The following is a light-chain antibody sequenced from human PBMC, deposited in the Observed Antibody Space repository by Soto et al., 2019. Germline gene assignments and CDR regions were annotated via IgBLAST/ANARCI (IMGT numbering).Light chain of an antibody. CDR1: STDVDGYDY. CDR3: SSYTSSAPFYD. CDR2: DVN. V-gene: IGLV2-14*03. Sequence: QSALTQPASVSGSPGQSITISCTGASTDVDGYDYVSWYQQHPGQAPKLMIYDVNNRPSGVSYRFSGSKSGDTASLTISGLQAEDDADYYCSSYTSSAPFYDFGTGTKLTVL. J-gene: IGLJ1*01.